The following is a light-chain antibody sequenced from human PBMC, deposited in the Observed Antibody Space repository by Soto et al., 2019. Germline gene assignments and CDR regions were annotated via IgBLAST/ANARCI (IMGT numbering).Light chain of an antibody. CDR2: RNN. V-gene: IGLV1-47*01. CDR1: SSNIGSNS. J-gene: IGLJ1*01. Sequence: QSVLTQAPSVSGTPGQRVTISCSGSSSNIGSNSVYWYQHLTGTAPKLLIYRNNQRPSGVPDRSSGSKSDTSASLAISGLRSEDEADYYCATWDDSLSGFVFGTGTKVTVL. CDR3: ATWDDSLSGFV.